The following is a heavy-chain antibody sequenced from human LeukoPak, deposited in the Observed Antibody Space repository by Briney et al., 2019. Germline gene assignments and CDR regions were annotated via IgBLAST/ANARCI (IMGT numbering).Heavy chain of an antibody. D-gene: IGHD6-19*01. CDR1: GFTFSSYG. CDR2: ISYDGSNK. Sequence: GGSLRLSCAASGFTFSSYGMHWVRQAPGKGLEWVAVISYDGSNKYYADSVKGRFTISRDNSKNTLYPQMNSLRAEDTAVYYCARAEQSYYYYMDVWGKGTTVTISS. CDR3: ARAEQSYYYYMDV. V-gene: IGHV3-30*03. J-gene: IGHJ6*03.